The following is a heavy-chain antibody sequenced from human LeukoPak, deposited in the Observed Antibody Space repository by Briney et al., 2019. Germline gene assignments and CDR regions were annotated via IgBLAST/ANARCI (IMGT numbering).Heavy chain of an antibody. CDR3: ASLYCSSTSCYRPHAFDI. J-gene: IGHJ3*02. CDR1: GYTFTSYD. Sequence: ASVKVSCKASGYTFTSYDINWVRQATGQGLEWMGGIIPIFGTANYAQKFQGRVTITADESTSTAYMELSSLRSEDTAVNYCASLYCSSTSCYRPHAFDIWGQGTMVTVSS. CDR2: IIPIFGTA. D-gene: IGHD2-2*01. V-gene: IGHV1-69*13.